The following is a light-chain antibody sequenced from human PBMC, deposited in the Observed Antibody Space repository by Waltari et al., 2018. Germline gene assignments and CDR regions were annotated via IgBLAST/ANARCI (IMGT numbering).Light chain of an antibody. CDR2: RDN. V-gene: IGLV3-1*01. CDR3: RAWDSKTVV. J-gene: IGLJ3*02. Sequence: SYEVTQPPSVSVSPGETASITCSGHKLGEKYASWYQQKPGQSPMLVIYRDNKRPSGIPERFSASNSGTTATLTISGTQAIDEADYFCRAWDSKTVVFGGGTKLTVL. CDR1: KLGEKY.